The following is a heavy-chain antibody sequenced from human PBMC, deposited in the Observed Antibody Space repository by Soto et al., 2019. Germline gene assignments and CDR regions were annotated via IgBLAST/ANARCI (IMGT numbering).Heavy chain of an antibody. V-gene: IGHV4-59*01. CDR3: ARAYGVGAGDY. CDR1: GGSISSYY. J-gene: IGHJ4*02. D-gene: IGHD4-17*01. Sequence: QVQLQESGPGLVKPSETLSLTCTVSGGSISSYYWSWIRQPPGKGLEWIGYIYYSGSTNYNPSLKSRVTISVDTSKNLFSLKLSSVTAADTAGYYCARAYGVGAGDYWGQGTLVTVSS. CDR2: IYYSGST.